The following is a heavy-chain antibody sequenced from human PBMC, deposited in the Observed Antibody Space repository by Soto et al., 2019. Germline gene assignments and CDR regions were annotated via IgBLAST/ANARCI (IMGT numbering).Heavy chain of an antibody. CDR3: ARGGVVVTAEPFDY. CDR1: GGSISSYY. CDR2: IYYSGST. J-gene: IGHJ4*02. Sequence: SETLSFTCTVSGGSISSYYWSWIRQPPGKGLEWIGYIYYSGSTNYNPSLKSRVTISVDTSKNQFSLKLSSVTAADTAVYYCARGGVVVTAEPFDYWGQGTLVTVSS. D-gene: IGHD2-21*02. V-gene: IGHV4-59*01.